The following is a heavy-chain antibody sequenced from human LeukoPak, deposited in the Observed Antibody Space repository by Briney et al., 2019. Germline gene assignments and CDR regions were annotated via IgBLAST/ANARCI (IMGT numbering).Heavy chain of an antibody. J-gene: IGHJ6*02. CDR3: ARGEGGTMVRGARYYYYGMDV. Sequence: GGSLRLSCAASGFTFSDYYMSWIRQAPGKGLEWVSYISSSGSTIYYADSVKGRFTISRDNAKNSLYLQMNSLRAEDTAVYYCARGEGGTMVRGARYYYYGMDVWGQGTTVTVSS. V-gene: IGHV3-11*01. CDR2: ISSSGSTI. D-gene: IGHD3-10*01. CDR1: GFTFSDYY.